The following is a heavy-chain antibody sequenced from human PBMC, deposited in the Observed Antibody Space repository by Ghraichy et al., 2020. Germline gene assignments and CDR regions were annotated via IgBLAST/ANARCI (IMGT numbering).Heavy chain of an antibody. CDR1: GGSIPSYY. Sequence: SETLSLTCTVSGGSIPSYYWSWIRQPAGKGLEWIGRIYTSGGTTYNPSLKSRVTMSVDTSKNQFSLKLRSVTAADTAVYYCARGLHYYDSSGYYSWFDPWGQGTLVTVSS. V-gene: IGHV4-4*07. CDR3: ARGLHYYDSSGYYSWFDP. CDR2: IYTSGGT. D-gene: IGHD3-22*01. J-gene: IGHJ5*02.